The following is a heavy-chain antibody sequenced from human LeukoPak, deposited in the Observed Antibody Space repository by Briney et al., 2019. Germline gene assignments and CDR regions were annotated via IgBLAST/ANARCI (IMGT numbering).Heavy chain of an antibody. J-gene: IGHJ6*02. CDR3: ARETVDTALGFDYYYYGMDV. D-gene: IGHD5-18*01. Sequence: PGGSLRLSCAASGFTFSSYGMSWVRQAPGKGLEWVSVIYSGGSTYYADSVKGRFTISRDNSKNTLYLQMNSLRAEDTAVYYCARETVDTALGFDYYYYGMDVWGQGTTVTVSS. CDR2: IYSGGST. CDR1: GFTFSSYG. V-gene: IGHV3-53*01.